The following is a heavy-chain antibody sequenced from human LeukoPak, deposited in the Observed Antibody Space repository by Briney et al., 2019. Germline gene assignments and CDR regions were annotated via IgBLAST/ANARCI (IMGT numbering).Heavy chain of an antibody. CDR2: IYYTGAT. Sequence: SETLSLTCTVPGGSISSYYWSWIRLPPGKGLEWIGYIYYTGATYYNPSLKSRVTISLDTSKNQSSLKLSSVTAADAAVYYCARAGYSYGTGYYFDYWGQGALVTVSS. CDR1: GGSISSYY. D-gene: IGHD5-18*01. CDR3: ARAGYSYGTGYYFDY. V-gene: IGHV4-59*01. J-gene: IGHJ4*02.